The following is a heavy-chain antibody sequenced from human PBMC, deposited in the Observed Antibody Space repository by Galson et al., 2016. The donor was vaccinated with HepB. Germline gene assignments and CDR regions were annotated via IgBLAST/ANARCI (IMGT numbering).Heavy chain of an antibody. CDR3: ARDVEDLNDAFDI. CDR1: GDSISSGDYY. CDR2: ISDTGTT. J-gene: IGHJ3*02. V-gene: IGHV4-31*03. D-gene: IGHD2-21*01. Sequence: LSLTCTVSGDSISSGDYYWSWIRKRPDKGLERIGYISDTGTTFYHPSLKSRVTISIDTSKNQFYLRLNSVTAADTAVYYCARDVEDLNDAFDIWGQGTLVTVSS.